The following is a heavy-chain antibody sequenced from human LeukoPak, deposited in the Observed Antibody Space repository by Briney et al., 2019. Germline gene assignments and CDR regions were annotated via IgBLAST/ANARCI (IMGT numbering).Heavy chain of an antibody. Sequence: QTGGSLRLSCAASGFTFSSYAMSWVRQAPGKGLEWVSAISGSGGSTYYADSVKGRFTISRDNSKNTLYLQMNSLRAEDTAVYYCAKVILPTEYCGGDCSSKDAFDIWGQGTMVTVSS. CDR3: AKVILPTEYCGGDCSSKDAFDI. J-gene: IGHJ3*02. D-gene: IGHD2-21*02. V-gene: IGHV3-23*01. CDR2: ISGSGGST. CDR1: GFTFSSYA.